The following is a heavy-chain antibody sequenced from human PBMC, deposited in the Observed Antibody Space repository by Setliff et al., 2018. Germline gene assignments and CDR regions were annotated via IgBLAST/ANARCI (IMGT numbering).Heavy chain of an antibody. CDR3: SRLVRFCIRTSCQRLSGGEF. J-gene: IGHJ4*02. D-gene: IGHD3-3*01. CDR1: GYNFNNYG. Sequence: ASVKVSCKASGYNFNNYGINWVRQAPGQGLEWMGWISAHSGNAYYSPKLHGRVTLTTDTSTSTAYMELRSLESDDTAVYYCSRLVRFCIRTSCQRLSGGEFWGQGTLVTSPQ. V-gene: IGHV1-18*01. CDR2: ISAHSGNA.